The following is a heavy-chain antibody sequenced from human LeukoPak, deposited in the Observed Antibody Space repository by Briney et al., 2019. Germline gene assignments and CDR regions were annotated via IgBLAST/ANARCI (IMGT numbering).Heavy chain of an antibody. CDR1: GGSISSYC. V-gene: IGHV4-59*01. Sequence: SETLSLTCTVSGGSISSYCWSWIRQPPGKGLEWIGYIYYSGSTNYNPSLKSRVTISVDTSKNQFSLKLSSVTAADTAVYYCARDRAVAGQGFDYWGQGTLVTVSS. CDR3: ARDRAVAGQGFDY. J-gene: IGHJ4*02. CDR2: IYYSGST. D-gene: IGHD6-19*01.